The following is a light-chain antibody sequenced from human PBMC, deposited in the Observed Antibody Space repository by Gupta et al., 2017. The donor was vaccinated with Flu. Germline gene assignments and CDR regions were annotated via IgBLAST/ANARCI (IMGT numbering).Light chain of an antibody. Sequence: SYELTQPPSVSVSPGQTASITCSGDKLGDKYACWYQQKPGQSPVMCIYQDSKRPSGIPECVSGSNSATTVTMNISGTEAVDDYYYSSQEWNSSTVVFGGGTKMTVL. V-gene: IGLV3-1*01. CDR3: QEWNSSTVV. CDR1: KLGDKY. CDR2: QDS. J-gene: IGLJ2*01.